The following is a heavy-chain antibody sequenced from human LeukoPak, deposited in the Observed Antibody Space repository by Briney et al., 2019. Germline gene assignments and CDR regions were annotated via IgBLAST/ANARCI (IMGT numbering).Heavy chain of an antibody. V-gene: IGHV4-34*01. J-gene: IGHJ4*02. CDR2: INHSGST. D-gene: IGHD3-10*01. Sequence: PSETLSLTCAVYGGSFSGYYWSWIRQPPGKGLEWIGEINHSGSTNYNPSLKSRVTISVDTSKNQFSLKLSSVTAADTAVYYCARDSMVRGFDYWGQGTLVTVSS. CDR3: ARDSMVRGFDY. CDR1: GGSFSGYY.